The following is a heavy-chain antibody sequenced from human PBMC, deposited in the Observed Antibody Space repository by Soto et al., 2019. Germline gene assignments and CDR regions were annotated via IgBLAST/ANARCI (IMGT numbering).Heavy chain of an antibody. CDR2: IWYDGSNK. CDR3: ARGWGWLRTLPIDY. V-gene: IGHV3-33*01. J-gene: IGHJ4*02. CDR1: GFTFSSYG. Sequence: QVQLVESGGGVVQPGRSLRLSCAASGFTFSSYGMHWVRQAPGKGLEWVAVIWYDGSNKYYADSVKGRFTISRDNSKNTLYLQMNSLRAEDTAVYYCARGWGWLRTLPIDYWGQGTLVTVSS. D-gene: IGHD5-12*01.